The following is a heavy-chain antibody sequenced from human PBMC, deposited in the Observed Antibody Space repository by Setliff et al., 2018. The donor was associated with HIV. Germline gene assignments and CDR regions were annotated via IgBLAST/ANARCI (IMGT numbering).Heavy chain of an antibody. J-gene: IGHJ4*02. CDR2: FYHSGST. CDR1: GASINTGGYY. Sequence: SETLSLTCTVSGASINTGGYYWSWIRQHPGKGLEYIGYFYHSGSTNYNPSLKSRVSISVDTSKNQFSLKLSSVTAADTAVYYCASFSRDGYNLAFWLRFDYWGQGTLVTVSS. D-gene: IGHD5-12*01. CDR3: ASFSRDGYNLAFWLRFDY. V-gene: IGHV4-61*08.